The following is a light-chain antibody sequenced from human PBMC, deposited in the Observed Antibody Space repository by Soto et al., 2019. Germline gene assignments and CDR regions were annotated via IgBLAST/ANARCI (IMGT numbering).Light chain of an antibody. CDR3: QHYDNLPPFT. CDR2: GAS. J-gene: IGKJ3*01. V-gene: IGKV1-33*01. CDR1: QDIKKY. Sequence: DIQMTQSPSSLSASIGDRVTIICQASQDIKKYLSWYQQKPGRAPKLLIYGASNLETGVPSRFSGSGYGTAFAFTISSLQPEDVAAYYCQHYDNLPPFTFGPGTKVAIK.